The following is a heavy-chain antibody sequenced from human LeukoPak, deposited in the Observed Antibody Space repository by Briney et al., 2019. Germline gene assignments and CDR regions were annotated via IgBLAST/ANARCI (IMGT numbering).Heavy chain of an antibody. V-gene: IGHV1-3*01. J-gene: IGHJ4*02. CDR1: GYTFTSYA. Sequence: GASVKASCKASGYTFTSYAMHWVRQAPGQRLEWMGWINAGNGNTKYSRKFQGRVTITRDTSASTAYMELSSLRSEDTAVYYCARHYYDSSGYLAYFDYWGQGTLVTVSS. CDR3: ARHYYDSSGYLAYFDY. CDR2: INAGNGNT. D-gene: IGHD3-22*01.